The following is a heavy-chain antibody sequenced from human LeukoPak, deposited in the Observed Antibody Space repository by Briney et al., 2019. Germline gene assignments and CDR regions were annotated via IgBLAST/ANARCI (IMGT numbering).Heavy chain of an antibody. CDR1: GFTFSSYA. V-gene: IGHV3-23*01. D-gene: IGHD4-11*01. J-gene: IGHJ4*02. Sequence: GGSLRHSCTASGFTFSSYAMNWVRQAPGKGLEWVSGIGAGGTFTYYADSVKGRFTIFRDNSRNTLYLQMNSLRADDTAVYYCAKDLDYTTYGYYLVYCGQGTLVTVSS. CDR3: AKDLDYTTYGYYLVY. CDR2: IGAGGTFT.